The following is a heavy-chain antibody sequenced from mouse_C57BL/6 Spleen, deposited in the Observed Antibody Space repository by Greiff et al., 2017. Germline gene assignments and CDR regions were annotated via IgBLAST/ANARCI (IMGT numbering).Heavy chain of an antibody. V-gene: IGHV1-82*01. D-gene: IGHD2-3*01. Sequence: VQLVESGPELVKPGASLKISCKASGYAFSSSWMNWVKQRPGKGLEWIGRIYPGDGANNYNGKFKGKATLTADKSSRTAYMQVGSLTSKDSAVYFCARYDGYWYFDVWGTGTTVTVSS. CDR2: IYPGDGAN. CDR1: GYAFSSSW. J-gene: IGHJ1*03. CDR3: ARYDGYWYFDV.